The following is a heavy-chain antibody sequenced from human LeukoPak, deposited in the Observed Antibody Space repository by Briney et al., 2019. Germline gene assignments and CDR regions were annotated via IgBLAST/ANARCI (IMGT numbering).Heavy chain of an antibody. CDR3: ARGYTYFAY. J-gene: IGHJ4*02. CDR1: GFTFRNYG. V-gene: IGHV3-30*02. CDR2: IRYDGADE. Sequence: GGSLRLPCAASGFTFRNYGMHWVRQAPGKGLEWVTFIRYDGADEYYADSVKGRFTISRDDSKNTVFLQMNTLRVEDTAVYYCARGYTYFAYWGQGTLVTVSS. D-gene: IGHD3-16*02.